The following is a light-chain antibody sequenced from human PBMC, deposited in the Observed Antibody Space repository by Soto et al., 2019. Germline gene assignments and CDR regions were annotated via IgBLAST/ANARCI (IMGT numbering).Light chain of an antibody. CDR1: QSIGNW. J-gene: IGKJ1*01. CDR3: QQYKSDPRT. V-gene: IGKV1-5*01. CDR2: DVS. Sequence: DIQMTQSPSTLSASVGDRVTITWGASQSIGNWFAWYQQKPGKAPKLLIYDVSSLESGVPSRFRGSGSGTDSTLTISSLRPEDFATYYCQQYKSDPRTFGQGTKVDIK.